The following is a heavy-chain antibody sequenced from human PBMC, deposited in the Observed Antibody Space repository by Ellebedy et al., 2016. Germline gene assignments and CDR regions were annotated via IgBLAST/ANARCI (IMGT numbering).Heavy chain of an antibody. D-gene: IGHD3-10*01. V-gene: IGHV1-18*01. Sequence: ASVKVSCKASGYTFLSYGINWVRQAPGQGLEWIGWITTYSGQTKYSQNFQGRVTMTIAQSTNTAYMELRSLRSDDSAIYYCAKDRSTYYYYGMDVWGQGTTVTVSS. CDR2: ITTYSGQT. J-gene: IGHJ6*02. CDR1: GYTFLSYG. CDR3: AKDRSTYYYYGMDV.